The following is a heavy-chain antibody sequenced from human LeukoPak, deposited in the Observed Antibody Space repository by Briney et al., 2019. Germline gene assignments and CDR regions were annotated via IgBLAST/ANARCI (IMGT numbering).Heavy chain of an antibody. J-gene: IGHJ4*02. CDR1: GGSISSGAYY. CDR2: IFYSGSI. V-gene: IGHV4-31*03. Sequence: PSETLSLTCTVSGGSISSGAYYWSWIRQHPGKGLEWIGYIFYSGSIYYNSSLKNRVILSVDTSKNQFSLKLSSMTAADTAIYYCARGSSYGSGSYRSVFDYWGQGSLVTVSS. CDR3: ARGSSYGSGSYRSVFDY. D-gene: IGHD3-10*01.